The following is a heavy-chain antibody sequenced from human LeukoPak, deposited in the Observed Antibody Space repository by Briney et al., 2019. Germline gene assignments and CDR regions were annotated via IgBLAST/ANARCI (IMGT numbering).Heavy chain of an antibody. J-gene: IGHJ6*02. Sequence: ASVKVSCKASGYTFTSYYMHWVRQAPGQGLEWMGWMNPNSGNTGYAQKFQGRVTMTRNTSISTAYMELSSLRSEDTAVYYCARGILWGSYGVSYYGMDVWGQGTTVTVSS. CDR2: MNPNSGNT. D-gene: IGHD1-26*01. CDR1: GYTFTSYY. V-gene: IGHV1-8*02. CDR3: ARGILWGSYGVSYYGMDV.